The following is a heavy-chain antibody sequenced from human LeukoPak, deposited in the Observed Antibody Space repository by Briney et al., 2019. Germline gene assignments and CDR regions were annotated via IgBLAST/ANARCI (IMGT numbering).Heavy chain of an antibody. CDR3: AHKGRGSGSFTM. CDR1: GFSLNTIGEG. V-gene: IGHV2-5*01. Sequence: SGPTLVKPTQTLTLTCTFSGFSLNTIGEGVAWIRQPPGKALDWLAVTYWNSDKSYSPSLKNRLTITKDTSKNQVVLIMSNMDPVDTATYYCAHKGRGSGSFTMWGQGTLVTVSS. D-gene: IGHD3-10*01. J-gene: IGHJ4*02. CDR2: TYWNSDK.